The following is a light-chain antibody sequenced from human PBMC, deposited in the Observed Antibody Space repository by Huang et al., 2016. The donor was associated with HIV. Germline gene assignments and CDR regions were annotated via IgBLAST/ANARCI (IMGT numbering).Light chain of an antibody. J-gene: IGKJ2*01. CDR2: GAS. CDR1: QSVGRN. V-gene: IGKV3-15*01. CDR3: QQSNNWPLYT. Sequence: EIVMTQSPATLSVSPGERATLSCRASQSVGRNLAWYQQKPGQAPRLLIYGASTRATGIAARFSCSGSGTEFTLTISSLQSEDFAVYYCQQSNNWPLYTFGQGTKLEIK.